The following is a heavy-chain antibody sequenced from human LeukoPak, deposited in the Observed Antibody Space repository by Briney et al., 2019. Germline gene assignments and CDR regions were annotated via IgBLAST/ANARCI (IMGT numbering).Heavy chain of an antibody. J-gene: IGHJ6*03. Sequence: GASVKVSCKASGYTFTSYDINWVRQATGQGLEWMGWINPNSGGTNYAQKFQGRVTMTRDTSISTAYMELSRLRSDDTAVYYCARAWAPRTSGYSYGPPKHYYYYMDVWGKGTTVTVSS. CDR3: ARAWAPRTSGYSYGPPKHYYYYMDV. D-gene: IGHD5-18*01. CDR2: INPNSGGT. CDR1: GYTFTSYD. V-gene: IGHV1-2*02.